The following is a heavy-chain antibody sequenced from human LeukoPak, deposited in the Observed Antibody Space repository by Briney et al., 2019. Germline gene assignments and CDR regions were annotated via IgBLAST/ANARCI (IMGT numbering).Heavy chain of an antibody. CDR1: GFTFSSYA. J-gene: IGHJ4*02. CDR2: ISYDGSNK. CDR3: ARGRLLIGAFDY. Sequence: GRSLRLSCAASGFTFSSYAMHWVRQAPGKGLEWVAVISYDGSNKYYADSVKGRFTISRDNSKNTLYLQMNSLRAEDTAVYYCARGRLLIGAFDYWGPGTLVTVSS. D-gene: IGHD2-15*01. V-gene: IGHV3-30-3*01.